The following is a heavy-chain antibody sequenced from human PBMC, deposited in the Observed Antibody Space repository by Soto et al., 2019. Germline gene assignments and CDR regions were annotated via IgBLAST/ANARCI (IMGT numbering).Heavy chain of an antibody. D-gene: IGHD1-26*01. CDR1: GFTFSDYS. J-gene: IGHJ4*02. CDR2: MSGDSRYI. V-gene: IGHV3-21*01. Sequence: EVQLVESGGGLVKPGGSLRLSCAASGFTFSDYSFNWVRQAPGKGLEWVSSMSGDSRYIYYADSVKGRFTISSDNAKNSLYLQMNSLRAEDTAVYFCARDGREAVNPDYWGQGTLVTVSS. CDR3: ARDGREAVNPDY.